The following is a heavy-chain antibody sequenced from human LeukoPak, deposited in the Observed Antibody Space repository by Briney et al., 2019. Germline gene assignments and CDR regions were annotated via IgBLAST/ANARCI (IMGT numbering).Heavy chain of an antibody. V-gene: IGHV3-9*01. CDR3: AKGSTPRVDLVDY. J-gene: IGHJ4*02. CDR1: GFTFDDYA. CDR2: ISWNSGSI. D-gene: IGHD3-3*01. Sequence: PGRSLRLSCAASGFTFDDYAMHWVRQAPGKGLEWVSGISWNSGSIGYADSVKGRFTISRDNAKNSLYLQMHSLRAEDTALYYCAKGSTPRVDLVDYWGQGTLVTVSS.